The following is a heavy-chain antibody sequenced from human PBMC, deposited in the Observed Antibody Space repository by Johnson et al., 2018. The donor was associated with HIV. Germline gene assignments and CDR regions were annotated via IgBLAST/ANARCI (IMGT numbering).Heavy chain of an antibody. V-gene: IGHV3-23*04. D-gene: IGHD5-18*01. CDR1: GFTVSTNY. CDR3: ARLPSGYSRDAFHI. J-gene: IGHJ3*02. Sequence: VQLVESGGGLVQPGGSLRLSCAASGFTVSTNYMSWIRQAPGKGLEWVSPISGSGYRTYYADSGKGRFTISRDNSKNTLYLQMNSLRAEDTAVYYCARLPSGYSRDAFHIWGQGTMVTVSS. CDR2: ISGSGYRT.